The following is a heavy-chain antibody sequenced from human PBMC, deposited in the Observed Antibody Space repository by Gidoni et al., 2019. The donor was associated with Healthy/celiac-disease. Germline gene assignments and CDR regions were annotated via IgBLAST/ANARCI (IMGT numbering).Heavy chain of an antibody. CDR3: ARIQGWVIAVAGTLHYGMDV. V-gene: IGHV3-48*01. Sequence: EVQLVESGGGLVQPGGSLRLSCAASGFTFSSYSMNWVRQAPGKGLEWVSYISSSSSTIYYADSVKGRFTISRDNAKNSLYLQMNSLRAEDTAVYYCARIQGWVIAVAGTLHYGMDVWGQGTTVTVSS. CDR1: GFTFSSYS. J-gene: IGHJ6*02. CDR2: ISSSSSTI. D-gene: IGHD6-19*01.